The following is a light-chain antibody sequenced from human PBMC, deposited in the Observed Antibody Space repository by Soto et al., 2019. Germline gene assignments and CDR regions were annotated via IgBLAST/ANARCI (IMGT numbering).Light chain of an antibody. Sequence: DIQMTQSPSTLSASVGDRVTITCRASQSISTYLNWYQQKVGKAPKLLIYAASSLQRGVPSRFSGSGSGTDFTLTISSLQPEDFATYFCQQSYSTPRTFGQGTKLEIK. CDR1: QSISTY. CDR3: QQSYSTPRT. J-gene: IGKJ2*02. V-gene: IGKV1-39*01. CDR2: AAS.